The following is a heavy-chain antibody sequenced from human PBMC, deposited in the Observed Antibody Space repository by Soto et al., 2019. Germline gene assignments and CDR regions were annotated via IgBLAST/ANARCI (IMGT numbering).Heavy chain of an antibody. CDR1: GGSISSSNYY. V-gene: IGHV4-39*01. CDR2: ISSSGSA. D-gene: IGHD3-3*01. Sequence: QLQLQESGPGLVKPSETLSLTCTVSGGSISSSNYYWDWIRQPPGKGLEWIGTISSSGSAYYNPSLKSRATKSVDTSKTHFPLKLSAVTAADTAVYYCASRDARGYVPPYYFDSGGQGTLVTVSS. J-gene: IGHJ4*02. CDR3: ASRDARGYVPPYYFDS.